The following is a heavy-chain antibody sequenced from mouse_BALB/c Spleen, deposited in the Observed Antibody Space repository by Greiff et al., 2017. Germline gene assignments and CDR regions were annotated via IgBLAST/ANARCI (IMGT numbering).Heavy chain of an antibody. CDR2: IRSKSNNYAT. CDR1: GFTFNTYA. V-gene: IGHV10-1*02. D-gene: IGHD2-1*01. Sequence: EVMLVESGGGLVQPKGSLKLSCAASGFTFNTYAMNWVRQAPGKGLEWVARIRSKSNNYATYYADSVKDRFTISRDDSQSMLYLQMNNLKTEDTAMYYCVRVYGNYWYFDVWGAGTTVTVSS. J-gene: IGHJ1*01. CDR3: VRVYGNYWYFDV.